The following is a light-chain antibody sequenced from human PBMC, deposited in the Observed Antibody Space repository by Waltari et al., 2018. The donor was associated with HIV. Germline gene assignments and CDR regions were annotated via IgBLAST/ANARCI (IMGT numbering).Light chain of an antibody. J-gene: IGLJ2*01. Sequence: QSALTQLASVSGSPGQSITISCTGTSSDVGSYNYVSWYQQHPGNAPKLMIYEVSNRPSGVSNRFSGSKSGNTASLTISGLQAEDEADYYCSSYTSSSTVVFGGGTKVTVL. CDR2: EVS. V-gene: IGLV2-14*01. CDR1: SSDVGSYNY. CDR3: SSYTSSSTVV.